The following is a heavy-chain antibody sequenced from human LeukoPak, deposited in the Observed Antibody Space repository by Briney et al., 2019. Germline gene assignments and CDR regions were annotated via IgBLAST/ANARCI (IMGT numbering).Heavy chain of an antibody. CDR2: IIPILGIA. Sequence: SVKVSCKASGGTFSSYAISWVRQAPGQGLEWMGRIIPILGIANCAQKFQGRVTITADKSTSTAYMELSSLRSEDTAVYYCARGWYYYDSSGYYSDYWGQGTRVTVSS. J-gene: IGHJ4*02. D-gene: IGHD3-22*01. CDR1: GGTFSSYA. V-gene: IGHV1-69*04. CDR3: ARGWYYYDSSGYYSDY.